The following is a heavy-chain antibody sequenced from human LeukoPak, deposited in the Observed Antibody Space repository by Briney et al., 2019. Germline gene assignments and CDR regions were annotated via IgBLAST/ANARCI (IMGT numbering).Heavy chain of an antibody. J-gene: IGHJ6*03. CDR1: GFTFSNYP. Sequence: EGSLRLSCAASGFTFSNYPMSWVRQAPGKGLEWVSAISGGGASTYYTDSVKGRFTISRDNAKNSLYLQMNSLRAEDTAVYYCARKAPDFWSDYYYYYYMDVWGKGTTVTVSS. V-gene: IGHV3-23*01. CDR3: ARKAPDFWSDYYYYYYMDV. D-gene: IGHD3-3*01. CDR2: ISGGGAST.